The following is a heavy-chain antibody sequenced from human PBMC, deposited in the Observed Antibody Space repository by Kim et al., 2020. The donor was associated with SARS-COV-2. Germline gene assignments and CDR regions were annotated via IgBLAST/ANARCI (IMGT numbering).Heavy chain of an antibody. J-gene: IGHJ5*02. Sequence: ASVKVSCKASGYTFTSYGISWVRQAPGQGLEWMGWISAYNGNTNYAQKLQGRVTMTTDTSTSTAYMELRSLRSDDTAVYYCARDPDYGDYGIPFDPWGQGTLVTVSS. V-gene: IGHV1-18*01. CDR3: ARDPDYGDYGIPFDP. CDR2: ISAYNGNT. D-gene: IGHD4-17*01. CDR1: GYTFTSYG.